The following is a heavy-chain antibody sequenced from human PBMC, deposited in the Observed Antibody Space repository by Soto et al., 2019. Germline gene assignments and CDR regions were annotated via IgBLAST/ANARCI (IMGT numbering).Heavy chain of an antibody. V-gene: IGHV1-69*12. D-gene: IGHD3-22*01. CDR1: GGTFSSYA. CDR3: ARDRGPSSGYYPYWFDP. Sequence: QVQLVQSGAEVKKPGSSVKVSCKASGGTFSSYAISWVRQAPGQGLEWMGEIIPIFGTANYAQKYQGRVTIPADESTSTAYMELSSVRSEDTAVYYCARDRGPSSGYYPYWFDPWGQGTLVTVSS. J-gene: IGHJ5*02. CDR2: IIPIFGTA.